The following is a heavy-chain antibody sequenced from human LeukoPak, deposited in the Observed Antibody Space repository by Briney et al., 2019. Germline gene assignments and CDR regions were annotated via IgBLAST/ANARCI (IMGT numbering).Heavy chain of an antibody. CDR3: ARDTSSSWYPVPYYFDY. D-gene: IGHD6-13*01. V-gene: IGHV3-21*01. Sequence: GGSLRLSCAASGFTFSSYSMNWVRPAPGKGLEWVSSISSSSSYIYYADSVKGRFTISRDNAKNSLYLQMNSLRAEDAAVYYCARDTSSSWYPVPYYFDYWGQGTLVTVSS. CDR1: GFTFSSYS. CDR2: ISSSSSYI. J-gene: IGHJ4*02.